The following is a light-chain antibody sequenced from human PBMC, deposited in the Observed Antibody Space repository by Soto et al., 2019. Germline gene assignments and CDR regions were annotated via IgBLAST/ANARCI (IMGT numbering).Light chain of an antibody. Sequence: DVQLTQSASSVSTSVGDTVTITCRSRQALNGRLAWLQQQPGRAPKLLISFASTLVSGAPPRFRGSGSGTDFSLTINSLQPEDFEIYYCLQAYNFPRTFGQGTKVDIK. CDR3: LQAYNFPRT. CDR2: FAS. V-gene: IGKV1-12*01. J-gene: IGKJ1*01. CDR1: QALNGR.